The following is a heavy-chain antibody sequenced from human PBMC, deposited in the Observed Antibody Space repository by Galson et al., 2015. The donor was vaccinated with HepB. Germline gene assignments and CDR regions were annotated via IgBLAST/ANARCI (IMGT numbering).Heavy chain of an antibody. CDR1: GFTFSNYA. V-gene: IGHV3-30*04. D-gene: IGHD6-13*01. CDR2: ISYDGSNK. J-gene: IGHJ4*02. CDR3: ARAVGVSSWSESDC. Sequence: LRLSCAASGFTFSNYAMHWVRQAPGKGLEWVAVISYDGSNKYYADSVKGRFTISRDNSKNTLFLQMNSLRGEDTAMYYCARAVGVSSWSESDCWGQGTLVTVSS.